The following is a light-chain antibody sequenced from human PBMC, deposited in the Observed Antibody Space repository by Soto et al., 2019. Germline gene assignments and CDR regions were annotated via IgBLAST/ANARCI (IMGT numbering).Light chain of an antibody. Sequence: EIVMTQSPATLSVSPGERATLSCRAGQSVSSNLAWYQQKPGQAPRLLIYGASTRATGIPARFSGSGSGTEFTLTISRLQSEDFAVYYCQQYNNWPPGTFGQGTKVEIK. V-gene: IGKV3-15*01. CDR3: QQYNNWPPGT. CDR2: GAS. J-gene: IGKJ1*01. CDR1: QSVSSN.